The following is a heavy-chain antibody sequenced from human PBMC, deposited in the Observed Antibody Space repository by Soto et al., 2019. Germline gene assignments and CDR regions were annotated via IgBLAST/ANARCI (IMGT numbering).Heavy chain of an antibody. V-gene: IGHV4-34*01. D-gene: IGHD2-21*02. CDR2: INHSGST. J-gene: IGHJ4*02. CDR1: GGSFSGYY. Sequence: QVQLQQWGAGLLKPSETLSLTCAVYGGSFSGYYWSWIRQPPGKGLEWIGEINHSGSTNYNPSLKSRVTISVDTSKNQFSLKLSSVTAADTAVYYCAGGTDRPYPHWGQGTLVTVSS. CDR3: AGGTDRPYPH.